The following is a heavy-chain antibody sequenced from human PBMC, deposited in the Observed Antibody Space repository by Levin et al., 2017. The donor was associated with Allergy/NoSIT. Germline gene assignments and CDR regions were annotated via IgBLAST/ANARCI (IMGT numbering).Heavy chain of an antibody. CDR2: IKGKTDGVTT. CDR3: TIGRSRYDLRGGVLGS. Sequence: GGSLRLSCVASGFTFSRAWMSWVRQAPGKGLEWVGRIKGKTDGVTTDYIAPVKGRFTVSRDDSKNTLYLQMHSLRIADTAIYYCTIGRSRYDLRGGVLGSWGQGTLVTVSS. D-gene: IGHD5-12*01. J-gene: IGHJ5*02. CDR1: GFTFSRAW. V-gene: IGHV3-15*01.